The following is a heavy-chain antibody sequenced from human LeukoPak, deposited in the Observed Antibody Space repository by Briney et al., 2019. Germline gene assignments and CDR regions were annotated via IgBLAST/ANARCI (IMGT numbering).Heavy chain of an antibody. CDR2: ISAYNGNT. V-gene: IGHV1-18*01. D-gene: IGHD1-26*01. J-gene: IGHJ6*03. Sequence: ASVKVSCMASGYTFTSYGISWVRQAPGQGLEWMGWISAYNGNTNYAQKLQGRVTMTTDTSTSTAYMELSSLRSEDTAVYYCAVGRGGSYYHYYYMDVWGKGTTVTVSS. CDR1: GYTFTSYG. CDR3: AVGRGGSYYHYYYMDV.